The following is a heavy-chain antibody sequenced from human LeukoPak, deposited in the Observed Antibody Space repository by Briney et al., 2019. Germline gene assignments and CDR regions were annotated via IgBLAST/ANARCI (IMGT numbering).Heavy chain of an antibody. J-gene: IGHJ4*02. Sequence: GGSLRLSCAASGFTFSSYGMHWVRQAPGKGLEWVAVISYDGSNKYYADSVKGRFTISRDSSKNTLYLQMNSLRAEDTAVYYCAKDATMTTFDYWGQGTLVTVSS. CDR2: ISYDGSNK. CDR1: GFTFSSYG. V-gene: IGHV3-30*18. D-gene: IGHD3-16*01. CDR3: AKDATMTTFDY.